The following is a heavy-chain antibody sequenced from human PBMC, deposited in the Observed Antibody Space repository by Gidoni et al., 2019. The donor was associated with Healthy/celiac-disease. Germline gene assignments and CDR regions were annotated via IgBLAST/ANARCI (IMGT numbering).Heavy chain of an antibody. CDR2: ISGSGGST. CDR3: APIVVVPAATEEGMDV. D-gene: IGHD2-2*01. CDR1: GFPFSSYA. V-gene: IGHV3-23*01. J-gene: IGHJ6*02. Sequence: EVQLLESGGGLVQPGGSLRLSCAASGFPFSSYAMSWVRQAPGKGLEWFSAISGSGGSTYYADSVKCRFTISRDNSKNTLYLQMNSLRAEDTAVYYCAPIVVVPAATEEGMDVWGQGTTVTVSS.